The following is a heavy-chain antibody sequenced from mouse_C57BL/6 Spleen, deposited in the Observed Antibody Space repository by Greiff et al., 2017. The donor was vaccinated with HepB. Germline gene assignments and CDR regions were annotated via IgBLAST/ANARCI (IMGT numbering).Heavy chain of an antibody. CDR1: GFTFSSYA. CDR3: ARDGTTVVNGFAY. CDR2: ISDGGSYT. D-gene: IGHD1-1*01. V-gene: IGHV5-4*01. J-gene: IGHJ3*01. Sequence: DVQLVESGGGLVKPGGSLKLSCAASGFTFSSYAMSWVRQTPEKRLEWVATISDGGSYTYYPDNVKGRFTISRDNAKNNLYLQMSHLKSEDTALYYCARDGTTVVNGFAYWGQGTLVTVSA.